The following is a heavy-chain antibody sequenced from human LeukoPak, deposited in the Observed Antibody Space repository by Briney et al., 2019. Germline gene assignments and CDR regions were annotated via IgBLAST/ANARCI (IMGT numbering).Heavy chain of an antibody. CDR1: GFTFSSHA. J-gene: IGHJ4*02. D-gene: IGHD2-15*01. Sequence: GGSLRLSCAASGFTFSSHAMSWVRQAPGKGLEWVSSISGSGDRTYYADSVKGRLTISRDNSKKTVYVQVNSLRADDTAVYYCVRKVIVATNFFDLWGQGTLVTVSS. CDR3: VRKVIVATNFFDL. V-gene: IGHV3-23*01. CDR2: ISGSGDRT.